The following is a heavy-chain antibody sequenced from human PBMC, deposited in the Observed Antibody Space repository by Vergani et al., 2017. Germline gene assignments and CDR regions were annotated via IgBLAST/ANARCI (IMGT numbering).Heavy chain of an antibody. Sequence: EVQLLESGGGLVQPGGSLRLSCAASGFTFSSYAMSWVRQAPGKGLEWVSYISSSGSTIYYADSVKGRFTISRDNAKNSLYLQMNSLRAEDTAVYYCARDRTYYDIVGYYYYYGMDVWGQGTTVTVSS. J-gene: IGHJ6*02. D-gene: IGHD3-9*01. CDR2: ISSSGSTI. CDR3: ARDRTYYDIVGYYYYYGMDV. CDR1: GFTFSSYA. V-gene: IGHV3-48*03.